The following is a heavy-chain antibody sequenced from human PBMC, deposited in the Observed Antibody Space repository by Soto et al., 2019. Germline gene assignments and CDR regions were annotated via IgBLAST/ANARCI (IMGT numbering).Heavy chain of an antibody. Sequence: GASVKVSCKASGYTFTSYYMHWVRQAPGQGLEWMGIINPSGGSTSYAQKFQGRVTMTRDTSTSTVYMELSSLRSEDTAVYYCARDGIGGYYDSSGYSYYGMDVWAQGTTDTGSS. CDR1: GYTFTSYY. CDR2: INPSGGST. V-gene: IGHV1-46*01. D-gene: IGHD3-22*01. J-gene: IGHJ6*02. CDR3: ARDGIGGYYDSSGYSYYGMDV.